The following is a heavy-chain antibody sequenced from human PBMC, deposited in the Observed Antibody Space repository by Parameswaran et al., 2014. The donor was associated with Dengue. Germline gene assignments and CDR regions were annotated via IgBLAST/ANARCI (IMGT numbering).Heavy chain of an antibody. CDR3: AKDCVPWAAYYYYGMDV. V-gene: IGHV3-30*18. J-gene: IGHJ6*02. CDR2: ISYDGSNK. Sequence: VRQAPGKGLEWVAVISYDGSNKYYADSVKGRFTISRDNSKNTLYLQMNSLRAEDTAVYYCAKDCVPWAAYYYYGMDVWGQGTTVTVSS. D-gene: IGHD2-21*01.